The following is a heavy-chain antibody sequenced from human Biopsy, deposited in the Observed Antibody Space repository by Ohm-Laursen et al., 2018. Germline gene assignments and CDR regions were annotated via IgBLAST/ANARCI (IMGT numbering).Heavy chain of an antibody. CDR1: GGSVSSNVAY. Sequence: SETLSLTCIVSGGSVSSNVAYWAWIRQPPGKGLESIGSIFYSGITYYNPSLQSRVTMSVDTSKNQFSLNLTSVTAADTAVYYCARHPTGFWFDPWGQGTLVIVSP. CDR2: IFYSGIT. CDR3: ARHPTGFWFDP. J-gene: IGHJ5*02. V-gene: IGHV4-39*01.